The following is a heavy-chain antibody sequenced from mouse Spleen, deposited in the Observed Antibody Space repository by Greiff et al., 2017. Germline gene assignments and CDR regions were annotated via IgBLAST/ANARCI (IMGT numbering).Heavy chain of an antibody. D-gene: IGHD2-3*01. J-gene: IGHJ2*01. CDR2: INPYNGGT. CDR3: ARGDDGYYVVFDY. CDR1: GYTFTDYY. V-gene: IGHV1-19*01. Sequence: EVQLQQSGPVLVKPGASVKMSCKASGYTFTDYYMNWVKQSHGKSLEWIGVINPYNGGTSYNQKFKGKATLTVDKSSSTAYMELNSLTSEDSAVYYCARGDDGYYVVFDYWGQGTTLTVSS.